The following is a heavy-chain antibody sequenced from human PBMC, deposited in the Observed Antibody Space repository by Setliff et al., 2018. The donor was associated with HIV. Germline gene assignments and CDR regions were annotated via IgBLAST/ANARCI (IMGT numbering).Heavy chain of an antibody. J-gene: IGHJ2*01. Sequence: ASVKVSCKASGGTFSNYAISWVRQAPGQGLEWMGGIIPIFGSTKYAQKFQGRVTITADESTSTADMELSSLRSEDTAVYYCARDGHYYDSGSYYSDWYFDLWGRGTLVTVSS. CDR2: IIPIFGST. D-gene: IGHD3-10*01. CDR1: GGTFSNYA. V-gene: IGHV1-69*13. CDR3: ARDGHYYDSGSYYSDWYFDL.